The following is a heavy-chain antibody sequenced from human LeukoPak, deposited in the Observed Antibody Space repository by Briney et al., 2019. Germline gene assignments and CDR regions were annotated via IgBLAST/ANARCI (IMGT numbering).Heavy chain of an antibody. V-gene: IGHV3-23*01. Sequence: PGGSLRLSCAASGFTFSSYAMSWLRQAPGKGLEWVSGISGSGGTTYYVDSVKGRFTISRDNSKNTLYPQMNSLRAEDTAIYYCAKDSAAGFFYYYYYMDVWGKGTTVTVSS. CDR3: AKDSAAGFFYYYYYMDV. CDR1: GFTFSSYA. J-gene: IGHJ6*03. D-gene: IGHD6-13*01. CDR2: ISGSGGTT.